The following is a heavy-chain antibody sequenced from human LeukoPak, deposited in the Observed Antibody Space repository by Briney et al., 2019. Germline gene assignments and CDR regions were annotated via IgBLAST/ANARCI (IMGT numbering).Heavy chain of an antibody. D-gene: IGHD6-13*01. V-gene: IGHV4-4*07. J-gene: IGHJ5*02. Sequence: SETLSLTCTVSGGSISSYYWSWIRQPAGKGLEWIGRIYTSGSTNYNPSLKSRVTTSVDTSKNQFSLKLSSVTAADTAVYYCARDSEPYSSSWFDPWGQGTLVTVSS. CDR3: ARDSEPYSSSWFDP. CDR1: GGSISSYY. CDR2: IYTSGST.